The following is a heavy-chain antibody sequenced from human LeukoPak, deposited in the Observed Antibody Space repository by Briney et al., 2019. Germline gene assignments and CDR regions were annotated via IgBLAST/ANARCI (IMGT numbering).Heavy chain of an antibody. Sequence: GASVKVSCRASGYTFTDYYIHWVWQAPGQGLEWMGWINPDNGGTNYAQKFQGRVTMTRDTSIRTVYMDLSRLRSDDTAVFYCTREARVGNWFDPWGQRTQVTVSS. CDR3: TREARVGNWFDP. V-gene: IGHV1-2*02. J-gene: IGHJ5*02. CDR1: GYTFTDYY. CDR2: INPDNGGT. D-gene: IGHD2-2*01.